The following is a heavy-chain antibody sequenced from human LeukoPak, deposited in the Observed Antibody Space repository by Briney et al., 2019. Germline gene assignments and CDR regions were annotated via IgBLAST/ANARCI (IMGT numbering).Heavy chain of an antibody. J-gene: IGHJ4*02. CDR1: GGSISSSSYY. D-gene: IGHD3-16*02. Sequence: SETLSLTCTVSGGSISSSSYYWGWIRQPPGKGLEWIGSIYYSGSTYYNPSLKSRVTISVDTSKNQFSLKLSSVTAADTAVYYCARVGDYVWGSYRYTKYYFDYWGQGTLVTVSS. CDR3: ARVGDYVWGSYRYTKYYFDY. V-gene: IGHV4-39*07. CDR2: IYYSGST.